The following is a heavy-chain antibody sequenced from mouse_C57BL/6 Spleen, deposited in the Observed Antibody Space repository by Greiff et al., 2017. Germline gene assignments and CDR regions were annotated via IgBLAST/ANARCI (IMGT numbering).Heavy chain of an antibody. CDR3: AREAMDY. CDR1: GFTFSSYA. Sequence: EVKLMESGGGLVKPGGSLKLSCAASGFTFSSYAMSWVRQTPEKRLEWVATISDGGSSTYYPDNVKGRFTISRDNTKNNLYLQLSHLKSEDTAMYYCAREAMDYWGQGTSVTVSS. CDR2: ISDGGSST. J-gene: IGHJ4*01. V-gene: IGHV5-4*01.